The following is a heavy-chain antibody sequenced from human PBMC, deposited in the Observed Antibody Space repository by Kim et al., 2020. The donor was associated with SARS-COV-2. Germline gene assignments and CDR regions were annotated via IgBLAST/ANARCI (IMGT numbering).Heavy chain of an antibody. CDR3: SREGSYGVYSRLFRYY. Sequence: SETLSLTCAVSGGSISSGGYSWTWIRQPPGKGLEWIGYIYHSGSTYYNPSLKSRVTISLDRSKNQFSLKLGSFTSAGTAGYYFSREGSYGVYSRLFRYY. CDR2: IYHSGST. D-gene: IGHD1-26*01. V-gene: IGHV4-30-2*01. J-gene: IGHJ6*01. CDR1: GGSISSGGYS.